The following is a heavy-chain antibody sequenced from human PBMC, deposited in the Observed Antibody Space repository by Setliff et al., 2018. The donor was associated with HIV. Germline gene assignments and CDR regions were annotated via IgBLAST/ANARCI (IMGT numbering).Heavy chain of an antibody. Sequence: SETLSLTCSVSGASITSHNWSWIRQAAGKGLEWIGRIYTRGNTNYNPSLRSRVTMSVDTSKNQFSLKVTSVTAADTAIYYCARQAIATRSFDYWGQGTLVTVSS. CDR2: IYTRGNT. CDR1: GASITSHN. J-gene: IGHJ4*02. CDR3: ARQAIATRSFDY. D-gene: IGHD6-13*01. V-gene: IGHV4-4*07.